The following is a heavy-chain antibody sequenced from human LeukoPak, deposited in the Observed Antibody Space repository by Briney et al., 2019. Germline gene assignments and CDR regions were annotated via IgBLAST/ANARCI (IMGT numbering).Heavy chain of an antibody. J-gene: IGHJ4*02. Sequence: GGSLRLSCAPSGFTFSSYAMSWVRQAPGKGLEWVSALSGSGGSTYCADSVKGRFTISRDNSKNTLYLQMNSLRAEDTAVYYCAKDERRAAAGTTDHWGQGTLVTVSS. CDR3: AKDERRAAAGTTDH. CDR1: GFTFSSYA. CDR2: LSGSGGST. D-gene: IGHD6-13*01. V-gene: IGHV3-23*01.